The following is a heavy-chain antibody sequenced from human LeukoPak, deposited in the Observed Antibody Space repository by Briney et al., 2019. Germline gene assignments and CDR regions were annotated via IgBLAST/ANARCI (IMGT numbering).Heavy chain of an antibody. D-gene: IGHD2-2*01. CDR3: ASSTPGAHCSSTSCLTPRIDY. CDR2: IIPIFGTA. CDR1: GGTFSSYA. J-gene: IGHJ4*02. Sequence: ASVKVPCKASGGTFSSYAISWVRQAPGQGLEWMGGIIPIFGTANYAQKFQGRVTITADESTSTAYMELSSLRSEDTAVYYCASSTPGAHCSSTSCLTPRIDYWGQGTLVTVSS. V-gene: IGHV1-69*01.